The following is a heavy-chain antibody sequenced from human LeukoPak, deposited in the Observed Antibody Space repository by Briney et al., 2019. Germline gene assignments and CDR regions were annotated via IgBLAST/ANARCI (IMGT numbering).Heavy chain of an antibody. J-gene: IGHJ5*02. CDR3: ARPTSGIQLWGRGYNWFDP. CDR2: IYPGDSDT. D-gene: IGHD5-18*01. Sequence: GESLKISCKGSGYSFTSYWIGWVRQMPGKGLEWMGIIYPGDSDTRYSPSFQGQVTISADKSISTAYLQWSSLKASDTAMYYCARPTSGIQLWGRGYNWFDPWGQGTLVTVSS. CDR1: GYSFTSYW. V-gene: IGHV5-51*01.